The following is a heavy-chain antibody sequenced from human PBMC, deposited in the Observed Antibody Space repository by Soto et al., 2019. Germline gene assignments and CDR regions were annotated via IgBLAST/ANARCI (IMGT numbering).Heavy chain of an antibody. D-gene: IGHD6-19*01. J-gene: IGHJ4*02. CDR1: GFTFSVYI. CDR3: ARSVEGHFDY. Sequence: PGGSLRLCCVASGFTFSVYIMNWVRQAPGKGLEWFSYITSDTKTIKYADSGKGRFTISRDNAKNSVYLQMNSLRDEDTAVYYCARSVEGHFDYWGQGTVVTVSS. V-gene: IGHV3-48*02. CDR2: ITSDTKTI.